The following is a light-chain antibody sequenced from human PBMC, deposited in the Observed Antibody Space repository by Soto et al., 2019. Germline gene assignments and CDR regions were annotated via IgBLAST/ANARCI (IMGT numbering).Light chain of an antibody. CDR1: QSVSSSY. CDR2: GAS. CDR3: QQYGGSPPFT. V-gene: IGKV3-20*01. J-gene: IGKJ3*01. Sequence: EIVLTQSPGTLSLSPGERATLSCRASQSVSSSYLAWYQQKPGQAPRLLISGASSRATGIPDRFSGSGSGTDVTLTIIRLEPEDFAVYYCQQYGGSPPFTFGPGTKVDIK.